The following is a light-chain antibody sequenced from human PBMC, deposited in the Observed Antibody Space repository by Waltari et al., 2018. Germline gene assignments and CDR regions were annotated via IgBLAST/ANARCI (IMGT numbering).Light chain of an antibody. CDR3: HQYHAWPPGRM. CDR1: QTVGSG. J-gene: IGKJ1*01. CDR2: GAS. Sequence: DKVMTQSPATLSVSPGERATLYCWASQTVGSGLAWYQQKPGQPPRLLIYGASTRATGVPARFSGSGSGTDFTLTIDSLQPEDSAVYYCHQYHAWPPGRMFGQGTKVEIK. V-gene: IGKV3-15*01.